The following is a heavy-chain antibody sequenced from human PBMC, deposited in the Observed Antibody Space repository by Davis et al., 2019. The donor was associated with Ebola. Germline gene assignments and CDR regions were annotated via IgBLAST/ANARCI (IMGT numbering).Heavy chain of an antibody. CDR3: ARLYGSGTTIDY. CDR2: TIPKFNLA. V-gene: IGHV1-69*13. J-gene: IGHJ4*02. Sequence: AASVKVSCKTSGYTFTNYGITWVRQAPGQGLEWMGGTIPKFNLAQYAQKFQGRVTITADESTSTAYMEMSRLTAEDTAIYYCARLYGSGTTIDYWGQGTLDTVSS. D-gene: IGHD3-10*01. CDR1: GYTFTNYG.